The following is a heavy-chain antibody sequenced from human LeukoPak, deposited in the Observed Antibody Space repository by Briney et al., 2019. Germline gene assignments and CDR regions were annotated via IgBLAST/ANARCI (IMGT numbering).Heavy chain of an antibody. D-gene: IGHD3-3*01. Sequence: SETLSLTYAVYGGSFSGYYWSWIRQPPGKGLEWIGEINHSGSTNYNPSLKSRVTISVDTSKNQFSLKLSSVTAADTAVYYCAREQDDFWSGYHWFDPWGQGTLVTVSS. CDR3: AREQDDFWSGYHWFDP. J-gene: IGHJ5*02. V-gene: IGHV4-34*01. CDR2: INHSGST. CDR1: GGSFSGYY.